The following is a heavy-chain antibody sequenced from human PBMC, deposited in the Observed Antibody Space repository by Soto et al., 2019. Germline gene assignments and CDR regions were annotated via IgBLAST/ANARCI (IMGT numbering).Heavy chain of an antibody. CDR1: GFTLSTSV. CDR2: ITGSGGST. V-gene: IGHV3-23*01. CDR3: AKSDY. Sequence: GGSPGLSRTPSGFTLSTSVITGSLQAPRKGLQWVSAITGSGGSTYYADSVNGRFTISRDNAKNTLYLQMNSLKAEDKAIYYGAKSDYRGQGSLVPVSS. J-gene: IGHJ4*02.